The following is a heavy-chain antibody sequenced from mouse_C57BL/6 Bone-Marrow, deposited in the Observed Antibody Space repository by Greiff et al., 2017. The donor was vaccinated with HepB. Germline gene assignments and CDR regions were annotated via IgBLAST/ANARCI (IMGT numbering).Heavy chain of an antibody. CDR1: GFTFSSYA. J-gene: IGHJ3*01. CDR2: ISDGGSYT. Sequence: EVKVEESGGGLVKPGGSLKLSCAASGFTFSSYAMSWVRQTPEKRLEWVATISDGGSYTYYPDNVKGRFTISRDNAKNNLYLQMSHLKSEDTAMYYCARSTMITTPYWGQGTLVTVSA. D-gene: IGHD2-4*01. V-gene: IGHV5-4*03. CDR3: ARSTMITTPY.